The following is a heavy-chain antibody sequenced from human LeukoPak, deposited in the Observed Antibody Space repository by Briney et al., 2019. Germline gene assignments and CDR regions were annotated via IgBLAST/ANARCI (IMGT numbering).Heavy chain of an antibody. Sequence: GGTLRLSCAGSGFPFSSHGMNWVRQAPGKGLEWVSGISPGGGHTYYADSVKGRFTISRDDVKSTLYLQMKNLRAEDTAVYYCAKDGAWLRFDDWGQGILVTVSS. V-gene: IGHV3-23*01. CDR1: GFPFSSHG. J-gene: IGHJ4*02. D-gene: IGHD5-12*01. CDR2: ISPGGGHT. CDR3: AKDGAWLRFDD.